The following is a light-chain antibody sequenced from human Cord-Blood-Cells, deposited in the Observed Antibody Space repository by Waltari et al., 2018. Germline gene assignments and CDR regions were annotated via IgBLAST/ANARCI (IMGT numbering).Light chain of an antibody. CDR1: SSDVGRYNL. Sequence: QSALNQPASVSGSPGQSITISCTGTSSDVGRYNLLSWYQQHPGKAPKLMIYEGSKRPSGVSNRFSGSKSGNTASLTISGLQAEDEADYYCCSYAGSSTWVFGGGTKLTVL. CDR3: CSYAGSSTWV. J-gene: IGLJ3*02. V-gene: IGLV2-23*01. CDR2: EGS.